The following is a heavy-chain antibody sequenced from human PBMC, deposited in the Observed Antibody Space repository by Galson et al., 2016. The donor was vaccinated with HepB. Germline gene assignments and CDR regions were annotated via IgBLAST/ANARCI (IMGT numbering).Heavy chain of an antibody. CDR3: ASGYCRSGNCPDLDI. Sequence: SLRLSCAASGFTFSTYSMHWVRQAPGKGLEWVSLISYDGNHKSFADSVRGRFTIFRDNCRNTLYLQMNSLTTEETGVYYCASGYCRSGNCPDLDIGGQGNLVTVSS. CDR2: ISYDGNHK. CDR1: GFTFSTYS. D-gene: IGHD2-15*01. J-gene: IGHJ4*02. V-gene: IGHV3-30-3*01.